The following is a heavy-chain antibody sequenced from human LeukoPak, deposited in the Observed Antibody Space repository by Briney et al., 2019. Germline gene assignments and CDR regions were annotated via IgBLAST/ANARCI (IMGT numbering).Heavy chain of an antibody. J-gene: IGHJ4*02. Sequence: GGSLRLSCVASGFDVNDNFMIWVRQAPGQGLEWISIIYASGGAYHAESVKGRFSAFRDTSKNTIFLQMNKLTVDDTAMYYCVRRHDYWGQGTLVTVSS. CDR3: VRRHDY. CDR2: IYASGGA. CDR1: GFDVNDNF. V-gene: IGHV3-53*01.